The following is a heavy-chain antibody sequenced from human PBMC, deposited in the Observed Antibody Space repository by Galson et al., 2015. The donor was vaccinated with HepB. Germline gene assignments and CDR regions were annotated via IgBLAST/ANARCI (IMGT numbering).Heavy chain of an antibody. CDR3: AKDWRMVRGVNNWFDP. D-gene: IGHD3-10*01. CDR1: GFTFSSYA. J-gene: IGHJ5*02. CDR2: ISGSGGSI. V-gene: IGHV3-23*01. Sequence: SLRLSCAASGFTFSSYAMSWVRQAPGKGLEWVSAISGSGGSIYYADSVKGRFTISRDNSKNTLYLQMNSLRAEDTAVYYCAKDWRMVRGVNNWFDPWGQGTLVTVSS.